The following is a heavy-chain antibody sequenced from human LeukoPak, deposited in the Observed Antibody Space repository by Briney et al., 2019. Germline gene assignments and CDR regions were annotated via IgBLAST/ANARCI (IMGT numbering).Heavy chain of an antibody. J-gene: IGHJ4*02. Sequence: SETLSLTCTVSGGSISSSSYYWGWIRQPPGKGLEWIGSIYYSGSTYYNPSLKSRVTISVDTSKNQFSLKLSSVTAADTAMYYCAKATGTLGNWGQGTLVTVSS. D-gene: IGHD1-1*01. CDR3: AKATGTLGN. CDR2: IYYSGST. CDR1: GGSISSSSYY. V-gene: IGHV4-39*07.